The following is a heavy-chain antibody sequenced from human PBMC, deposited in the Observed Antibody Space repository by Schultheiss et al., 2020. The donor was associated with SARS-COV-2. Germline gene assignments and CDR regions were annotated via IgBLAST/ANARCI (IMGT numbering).Heavy chain of an antibody. Sequence: SETLSLTCTVSGGSISSYYWSWIRQPPGKGLEWIGEINHSGNTNYNPSLKSRVTISVDTSKNQFSLKLSSVTAADTAVYYCARTRLAARPNWFDPWGQGTLVTVSS. J-gene: IGHJ5*02. V-gene: IGHV4-34*01. CDR2: INHSGNT. CDR1: GGSISSYY. CDR3: ARTRLAARPNWFDP. D-gene: IGHD6-6*01.